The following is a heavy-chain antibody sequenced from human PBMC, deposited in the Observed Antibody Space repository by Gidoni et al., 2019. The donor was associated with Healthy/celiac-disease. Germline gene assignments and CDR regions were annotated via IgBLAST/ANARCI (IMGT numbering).Heavy chain of an antibody. CDR3: AKDLYYDSSGYPGY. CDR2: ISYDGSNK. V-gene: IGHV3-30*18. CDR1: GLPFSSYG. Sequence: QVQLVESGGCVVQPGRSLRLSCAASGLPFSSYGMHWVRQAPGKGLEWVAVISYDGSNKYYADSVKGRFTISRDNSKNTLYLQMNSLRAEDTAVYYCAKDLYYDSSGYPGYWGQGTLVTVSS. J-gene: IGHJ4*02. D-gene: IGHD3-22*01.